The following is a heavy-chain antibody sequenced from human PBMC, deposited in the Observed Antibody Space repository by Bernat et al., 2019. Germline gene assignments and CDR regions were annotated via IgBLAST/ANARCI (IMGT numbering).Heavy chain of an antibody. CDR1: GFTFSNYG. CDR3: AGDTNMVLSP. D-gene: IGHD3-10*01. CDR2: ISHDETYK. V-gene: IGHV3-30-3*01. J-gene: IGHJ5*02. Sequence: QVQLVESGGGVVQPGRSLRLSCAASGFTFSNYGMHWVRQAPGKGLEWVAVISHDETYKYYAESVKCRFTISRDKSKNTLYLQMNSLRVEDTAVYYCAGDTNMVLSPWGQGTLVTVSS.